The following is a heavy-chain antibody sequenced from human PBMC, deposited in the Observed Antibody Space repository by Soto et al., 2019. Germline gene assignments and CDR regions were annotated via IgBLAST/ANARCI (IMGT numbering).Heavy chain of an antibody. CDR1: GFTFSSYA. V-gene: IGHV3-30*04. CDR3: ARGVVGAAFGMGI. D-gene: IGHD2-15*01. CDR2: ISYGGGDY. J-gene: IGHJ6*02. Sequence: GGSLRLSCAASGFTFSSYAMHWVRQAPGKGLEWLAVISYGGGDYYYADSVKGRFTISRDNSKNTLFLQMNSLRTGDTSVYYCARGVVGAAFGMGIWGQGTTVTVSS.